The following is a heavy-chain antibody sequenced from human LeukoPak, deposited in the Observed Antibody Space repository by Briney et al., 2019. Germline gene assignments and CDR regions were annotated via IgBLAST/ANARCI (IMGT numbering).Heavy chain of an antibody. CDR3: ARHTDIAPLSSLKY. CDR2: IYYSGTT. CDR1: GGSISSYY. V-gene: IGHV4-59*08. Sequence: SETLSLTCTVSGGSISSYYWSWIRQTPGKGLEWIVDIYYSGTTNYNPSLKSRVTISVYTSKTQFSLKLSSVTAADTAVYYCARHTDIAPLSSLKYWGQGTLVTVSS. J-gene: IGHJ4*02. D-gene: IGHD6-13*01.